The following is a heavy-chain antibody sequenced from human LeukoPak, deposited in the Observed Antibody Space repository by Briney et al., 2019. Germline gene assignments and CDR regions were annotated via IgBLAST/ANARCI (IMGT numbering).Heavy chain of an antibody. Sequence: PGGSLRLSCAASGFTFSSYSMNWVRQAPGKGLEWVSSISSSSSYIYYADSEKGRFTISRDNAKNSLYLQMNSLRAEDTAVYYCARVVQLWNRAYFDYWGQGTLVTVSS. CDR1: GFTFSSYS. CDR3: ARVVQLWNRAYFDY. V-gene: IGHV3-21*01. CDR2: ISSSSSYI. J-gene: IGHJ4*02. D-gene: IGHD5-18*01.